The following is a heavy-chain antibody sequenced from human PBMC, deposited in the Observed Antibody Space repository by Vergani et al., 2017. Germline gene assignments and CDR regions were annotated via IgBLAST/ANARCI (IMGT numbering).Heavy chain of an antibody. CDR3: ARGQRAAAAPADYYYMDV. D-gene: IGHD6-13*01. CDR2: INHSGST. Sequence: QVQLQQWGAGLLKPSETLSLTCAVYGGSFSGYYWSWIRQPPGKGLEWIGEINHSGSTNYNPSLKSRVTISVDTSKSQFSLKLSSVTAADTAVYYCARGQRAAAAPADYYYMDVWGKXP. J-gene: IGHJ6*03. CDR1: GGSFSGYY. V-gene: IGHV4-34*01.